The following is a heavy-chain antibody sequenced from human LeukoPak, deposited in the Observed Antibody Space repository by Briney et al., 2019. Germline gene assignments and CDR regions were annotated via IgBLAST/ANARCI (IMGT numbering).Heavy chain of an antibody. V-gene: IGHV4-34*01. Sequence: SETLSLTCAVYVGSFSGYYWTWIRQPPGKGLEWIGEINHSGSTNYNPSLKSRVTISVDTSKNQFSLKLSSVTAADTAVYFCARAEGYYDSSGYGGGSASVSYWGQGTLVTVSS. CDR2: INHSGST. CDR1: VGSFSGYY. D-gene: IGHD3-22*01. J-gene: IGHJ4*02. CDR3: ARAEGYYDSSGYGGGSASVSY.